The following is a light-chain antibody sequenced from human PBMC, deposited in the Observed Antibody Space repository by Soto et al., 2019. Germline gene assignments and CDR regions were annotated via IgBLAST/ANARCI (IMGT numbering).Light chain of an antibody. V-gene: IGKV1-39*01. CDR2: AAS. Sequence: DIQMTQSPSSLSASVGDRVTITCRASQSISSHLNWYQQKPGKAPKLLIHAASSLQSGVPSRFSGSGSGTDFTLTISSLQPEDFATYSCQQSYSTPLTFGGGTKVEIK. CDR3: QQSYSTPLT. CDR1: QSISSH. J-gene: IGKJ4*01.